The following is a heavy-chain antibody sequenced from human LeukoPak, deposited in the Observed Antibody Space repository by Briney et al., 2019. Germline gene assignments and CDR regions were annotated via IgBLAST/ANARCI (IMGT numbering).Heavy chain of an antibody. D-gene: IGHD2-21*02. Sequence: GRSLRFSCTGSGFTFTTYALHWVRQAPGKGLDWVAVISNGGSNKYYADSVKGRFTISRDNSKNTLYLQMNSLRAEDTAVYYCARGYGGDYCFDYWGQGAPVTVSS. CDR1: GFTFTTYA. CDR3: ARGYGGDYCFDY. CDR2: ISNGGSNK. V-gene: IGHV3-30-3*01. J-gene: IGHJ4*02.